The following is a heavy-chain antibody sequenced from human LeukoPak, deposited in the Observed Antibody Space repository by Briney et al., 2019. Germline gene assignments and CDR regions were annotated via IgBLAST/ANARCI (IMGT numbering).Heavy chain of an antibody. D-gene: IGHD3-22*01. Sequence: GASVKVSCKASGYTFTGYYMHWVRQAPGQGLEWMGWINPNSGGTNYAQKFQGRVTMTRDTSIGTAYMELSRLRSDDTAVYYCACTINYYDSSGYYSRRSGFLGYWGQGTLVTVSS. CDR2: INPNSGGT. J-gene: IGHJ4*02. CDR1: GYTFTGYY. V-gene: IGHV1-2*02. CDR3: ACTINYYDSSGYYSRRSGFLGY.